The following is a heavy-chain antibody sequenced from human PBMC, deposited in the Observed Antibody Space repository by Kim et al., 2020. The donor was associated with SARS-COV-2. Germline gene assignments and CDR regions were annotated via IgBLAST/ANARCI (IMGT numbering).Heavy chain of an antibody. CDR2: INHSGST. J-gene: IGHJ2*01. CDR3: ARGGGSRAAAGMRSRWYF. Sequence: SETLSLTCAVYGGSFSGYYWSWIRQPPGKGLEWIGEINHSGSTNYNPSLKSRVTISVDTSKNQFSLKLSSVTAADTAVYYCARGGGSRAAAGMRSRWYF. D-gene: IGHD6-13*01. V-gene: IGHV4-34*01. CDR1: GGSFSGYY.